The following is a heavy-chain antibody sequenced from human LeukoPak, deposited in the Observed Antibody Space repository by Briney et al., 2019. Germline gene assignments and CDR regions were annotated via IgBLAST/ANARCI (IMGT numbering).Heavy chain of an antibody. Sequence: GGSLRLSCAASGFTFDDYAMHWVRHAPGKGLEWVSLISWDGGSTYYADSVKGRFTISRDNSKNSLYLQMNSLRAEDTALYYCAKGGYYDILTGIGYWGQGTLVTVSS. J-gene: IGHJ4*02. CDR1: GFTFDDYA. CDR2: ISWDGGST. D-gene: IGHD3-9*01. V-gene: IGHV3-43D*03. CDR3: AKGGYYDILTGIGY.